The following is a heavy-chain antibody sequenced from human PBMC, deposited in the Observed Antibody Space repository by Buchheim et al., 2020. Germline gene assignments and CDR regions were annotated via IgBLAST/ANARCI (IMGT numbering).Heavy chain of an antibody. D-gene: IGHD1-26*01. V-gene: IGHV4-59*03. CDR1: NGSINDFY. CDR2: IYYSGSV. CDR3: ARGMGVGAHDFFDS. J-gene: IGHJ4*02. Sequence: QVQLQESGPGLVKPSETLSLTCTVSNGSINDFYWAWIRQSPGEGLQWIEYIYYSGSVHYSPSLRSRVTISLDTSMKQFSLRLTSVTAADTAMYYCARGMGVGAHDFFDSWGQG.